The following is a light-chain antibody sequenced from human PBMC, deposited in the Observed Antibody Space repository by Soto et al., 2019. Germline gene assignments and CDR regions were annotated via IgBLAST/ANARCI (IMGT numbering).Light chain of an antibody. J-gene: IGLJ3*02. Sequence: QLVLTQPASVSGSPGQSITISCTGTSSDVGTYNLVSWYHQYPGKAPKLMIYEGSKRPSGVSSRFSGSKSGNTAFLTISGLQAEDEADYYCCSYASSSPWVFGGGTKLTVL. V-gene: IGLV2-23*01. CDR2: EGS. CDR1: SSDVGTYNL. CDR3: CSYASSSPWV.